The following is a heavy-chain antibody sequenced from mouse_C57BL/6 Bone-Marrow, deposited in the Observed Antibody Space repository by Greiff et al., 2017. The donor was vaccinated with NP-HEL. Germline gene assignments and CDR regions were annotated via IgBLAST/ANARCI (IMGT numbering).Heavy chain of an antibody. Sequence: QVQLKESGAELARPGASVKLSCKASGYTFTSYGISWVKQRTGQGLEWIGEIYPRSGNTSYNEKFKGKATLTVDKSSSTAYMELRSLTSEDSAVYFCARDYYGSSYGGWFGYWGQGTRVTVSA. J-gene: IGHJ3*01. CDR1: GYTFTSYG. D-gene: IGHD1-1*01. V-gene: IGHV1-81*01. CDR3: ARDYYGSSYGGWFGY. CDR2: IYPRSGNT.